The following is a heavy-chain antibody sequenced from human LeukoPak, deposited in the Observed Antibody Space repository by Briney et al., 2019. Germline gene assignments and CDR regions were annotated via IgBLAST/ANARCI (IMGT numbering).Heavy chain of an antibody. V-gene: IGHV1-46*01. CDR2: INPRGGST. J-gene: IGHJ5*02. D-gene: IGHD2-21*02. CDR3: ARRDCVGDCYSNWFDP. Sequence: ASVKVSCKASGYTFTNYFMHWVRQAPGQGLEWMGIINPRGGSTGYAQKFQGKTTMTTAMSTRTVYMELSSLESEDTAVYYCARRDCVGDCYSNWFDPWGQGTLVTVSS. CDR1: GYTFTNYF.